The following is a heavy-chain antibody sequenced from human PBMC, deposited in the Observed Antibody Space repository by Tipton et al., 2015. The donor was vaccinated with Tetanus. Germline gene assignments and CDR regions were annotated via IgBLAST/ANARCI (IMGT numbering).Heavy chain of an antibody. D-gene: IGHD4-17*01. CDR3: ARDRGLTTGGGIGMDV. CDR2: INYSGST. CDR1: GGSINNSSYF. Sequence: TLSLTCTVSGGSINNSSYFWAWIRQPPGKGLEWIGSINYSGSTYYNPSLKSRVTISVDTSKNQFSLKLSSVTAADTAVYYCARDRGLTTGGGIGMDVWGQGTTVTVSS. J-gene: IGHJ6*02. V-gene: IGHV4-39*07.